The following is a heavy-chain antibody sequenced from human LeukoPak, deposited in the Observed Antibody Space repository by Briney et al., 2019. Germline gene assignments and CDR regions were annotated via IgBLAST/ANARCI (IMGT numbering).Heavy chain of an antibody. CDR1: GFTFSTYW. V-gene: IGHV3-7*01. CDR2: IQQDGSGK. CDR3: ARDPYYYDSSGYG. D-gene: IGHD3-22*01. J-gene: IGHJ4*02. Sequence: GGSLRLSCTASGFTFSTYWMSWVRQAPGKGLEWVANIQQDGSGKYYVDSVKGRFTISRDNAKNSLYLQMNSLRAEDTAVYYCARDPYYYDSSGYGWGQGTLVTVSS.